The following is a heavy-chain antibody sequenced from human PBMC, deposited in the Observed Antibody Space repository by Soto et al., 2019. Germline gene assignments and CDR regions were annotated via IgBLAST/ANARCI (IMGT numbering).Heavy chain of an antibody. CDR2: IKQDGSEK. D-gene: IGHD3-3*01. V-gene: IGHV3-7*03. Sequence: EVQLVESGGGLVQPGGSLRLSCAASGFTFSSYWMSWVRQAPGKGLEWVANIKQDGSEKYYVDSVKGRFTISRDNAKNSLYLQMNSLRAEDTAVYYGARDTYYDFWSRYYKSDYFDYWGQGTLVTVSS. J-gene: IGHJ4*02. CDR1: GFTFSSYW. CDR3: ARDTYYDFWSRYYKSDYFDY.